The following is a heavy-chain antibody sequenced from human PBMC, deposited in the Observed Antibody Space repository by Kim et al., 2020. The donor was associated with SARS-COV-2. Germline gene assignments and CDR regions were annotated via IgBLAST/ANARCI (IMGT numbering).Heavy chain of an antibody. CDR2: ISPNTGDA. Sequence: ASVKVSCRTSGYTFTAYYIHWVRQAPGQGLEWMGWISPNTGDANIQRFQGRVTMTRDTSISVAYMELTRLTFDDTAMYFCARATYGDHLDSWGQGTLVTVSS. J-gene: IGHJ4*02. D-gene: IGHD4-17*01. V-gene: IGHV1-2*02. CDR1: GYTFTAYY. CDR3: ARATYGDHLDS.